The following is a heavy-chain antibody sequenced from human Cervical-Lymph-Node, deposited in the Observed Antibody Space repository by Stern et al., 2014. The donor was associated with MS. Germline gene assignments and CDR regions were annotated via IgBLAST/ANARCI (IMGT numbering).Heavy chain of an antibody. CDR1: GYTFTTYT. Sequence: QMQLVQSGAEVKEPGASVKVSCKASGYTFTTYTIHWVRQAPGERLEWMGWINAGNGHTKYSQQFQNRVTFTVDTSANTAYMELRSLRSEDSATYYCARDSGTFCGGDCPSDYWGQGTLVTVSA. CDR2: INAGNGHT. CDR3: ARDSGTFCGGDCPSDY. J-gene: IGHJ4*02. D-gene: IGHD2-21*02. V-gene: IGHV1-3*01.